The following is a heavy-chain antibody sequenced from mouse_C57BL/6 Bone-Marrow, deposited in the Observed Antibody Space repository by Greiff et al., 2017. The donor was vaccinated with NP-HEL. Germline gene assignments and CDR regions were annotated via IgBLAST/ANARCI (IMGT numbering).Heavy chain of an antibody. CDR3: AIGVYDGYYDWFAY. V-gene: IGHV1-74*01. CDR2: IHPSDSDT. J-gene: IGHJ3*01. D-gene: IGHD2-3*01. Sequence: QVQLKQPGAELVKPGASVKVSCKASGYTFTSYWMHWVKQRPGQGLEWIGRIHPSDSDTNYNQKFKGKATLTVDKSSSTAYMQLSSLTSEDSAVYYCAIGVYDGYYDWFAYWGQGTLVTVSA. CDR1: GYTFTSYW.